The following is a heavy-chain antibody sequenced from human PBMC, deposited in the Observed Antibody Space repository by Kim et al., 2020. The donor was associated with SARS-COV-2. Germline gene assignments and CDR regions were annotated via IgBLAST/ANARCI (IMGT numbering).Heavy chain of an antibody. D-gene: IGHD2-8*01. J-gene: IGHJ2*01. CDR2: IGSSGSTV. Sequence: GGSLRLSCTASGFTFSGSEMNWVRQAPGKGLEWVSYIGSSGSTVHYADSVKGRFTVSRDNALYLQMNSLRAEDTAVYYCARDRGYCTNGICQPRYFDLWGRRTPVTVSS. CDR3: ARDRGYCTNGICQPRYFDL. CDR1: GFTFSGSE. V-gene: IGHV3-48*03.